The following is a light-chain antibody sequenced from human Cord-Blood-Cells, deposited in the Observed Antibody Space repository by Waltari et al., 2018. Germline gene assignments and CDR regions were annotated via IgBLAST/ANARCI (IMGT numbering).Light chain of an antibody. CDR1: QSISSY. J-gene: IGKJ5*01. CDR2: AAS. Sequence: DIQMTQSPSSMSPSVGDKFTITCRASQSISSYLNWYQQKPGKAPKLLIYAASSLQSGVPSRFSGSGSGTYFTLTISSLQPEDFATYYCQQSYSTPITFGQGTRLEIK. V-gene: IGKV1-39*01. CDR3: QQSYSTPIT.